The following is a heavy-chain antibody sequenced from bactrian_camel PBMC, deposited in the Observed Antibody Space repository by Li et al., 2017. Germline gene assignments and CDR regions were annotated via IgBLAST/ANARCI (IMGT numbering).Heavy chain of an antibody. V-gene: IGHV3S53*01. CDR3: AAERRLLAPCRDASEYNY. CDR1: GIHLSSAFC. J-gene: IGHJ4*01. CDR2: IDSDHTP. D-gene: IGHD1*01. Sequence: HVQLVESGGGSVQAGGSLRLSCAGTGIHLSSAFCVGWFRQVPGKEREGVAAIDSDHTPTYADSVKGRFTISKDDAKSTLYLQMDSLKPEDSAMYYCAAERRLLAPCRDASEYNYRGLGTQVTVS.